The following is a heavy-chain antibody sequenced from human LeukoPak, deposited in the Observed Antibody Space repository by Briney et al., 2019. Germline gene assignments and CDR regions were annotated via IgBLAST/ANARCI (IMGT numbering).Heavy chain of an antibody. D-gene: IGHD3-22*01. CDR1: GYTFTSYG. CDR2: ISAYNGNT. V-gene: IGHV1-18*01. CDR3: ARDLYYDSSGYFLPTSPFDY. J-gene: IGHJ4*02. Sequence: ASVKVTCKASGYTFTSYGISWVRQAPGQGLEWMGWISAYNGNTNYAQKLQGRVTMTTDTSTSTAYMELRSLRSDDTAVYYCARDLYYDSSGYFLPTSPFDYWGQGTLVTVSS.